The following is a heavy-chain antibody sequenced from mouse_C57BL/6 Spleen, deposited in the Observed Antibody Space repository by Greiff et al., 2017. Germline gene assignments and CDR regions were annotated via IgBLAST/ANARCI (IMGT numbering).Heavy chain of an antibody. CDR2: IDPEDGDT. V-gene: IGHV14-1*01. J-gene: IGHJ2*01. CDR1: GFNIKDYY. D-gene: IGHD6-1*01. CDR3: TLCGGDYFDY. Sequence: EVQLQQSGAELVRPGASVKLSCTASGFNIKDYYMHWVKQRPEQGLEWIGWIDPEDGDTEYAPKFQGKATMTADTSSNTAYLQLSSLTSEDTAVYYCTLCGGDYFDYWGQGTTLTVAS.